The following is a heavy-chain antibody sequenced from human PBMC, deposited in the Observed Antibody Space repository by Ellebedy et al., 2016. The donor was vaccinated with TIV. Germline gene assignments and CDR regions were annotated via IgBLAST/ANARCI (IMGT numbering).Heavy chain of an antibody. Sequence: GESLKISCKGSGYSFTSYWIGWVRQMPGKGLEWLGIIYPRDSDTRYSPSFQGQVTISADKSISTAYLQWRSLKASDTAMYYCARQGIGSYRDFPFDYWGQGTPVTVSS. CDR2: IYPRDSDT. V-gene: IGHV5-51*01. J-gene: IGHJ4*02. CDR1: GYSFTSYW. CDR3: ARQGIGSYRDFPFDY. D-gene: IGHD1-26*01.